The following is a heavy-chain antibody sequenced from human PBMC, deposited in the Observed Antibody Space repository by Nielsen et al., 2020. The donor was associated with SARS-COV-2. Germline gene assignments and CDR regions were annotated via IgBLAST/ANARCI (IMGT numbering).Heavy chain of an antibody. Sequence: SETLSLTCTVSGGSISSYYWSWIRQPPGKGLEWIGYIYYSGSTNYNPSLKSRVTISVDTSKNQFSLKLSSVTAADTAVYYCAREGADSSGYLDWFDPWGQGALVTVSS. CDR1: GGSISSYY. CDR2: IYYSGST. D-gene: IGHD3-22*01. V-gene: IGHV4-59*12. CDR3: AREGADSSGYLDWFDP. J-gene: IGHJ5*02.